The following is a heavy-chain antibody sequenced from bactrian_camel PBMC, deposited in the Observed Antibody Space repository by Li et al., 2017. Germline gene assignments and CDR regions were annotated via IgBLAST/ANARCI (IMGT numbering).Heavy chain of an antibody. D-gene: IGHD1*01. CDR3: AADLSGDDFCGGPWMHYKKNT. Sequence: HVQLVESGGGSVQAGGSLRLSCAASEYPSDSTCMAWFRQAPGKEREGVACISWGGGSTAYVASVKGRFAISRDDAKKMQYLQMNNLKPEDTATYYCAADLSGDDFCGGPWMHYKKNTWGQGTQVTVS. V-gene: IGHV3S60*01. J-gene: IGHJ6*01. CDR1: EYPSDSTC. CDR2: ISWGGGST.